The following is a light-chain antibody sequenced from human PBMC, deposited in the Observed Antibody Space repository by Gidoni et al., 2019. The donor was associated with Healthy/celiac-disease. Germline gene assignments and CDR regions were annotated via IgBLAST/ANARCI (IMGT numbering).Light chain of an antibody. CDR1: QSISSW. CDR3: QQYNSYSRS. CDR2: KAS. V-gene: IGKV1-5*03. Sequence: DIQMTQSPSTLSASVGDRVTITCRASQSISSWLAWYQQKPGKAPKLLIYKASSLESGVPSRFSGSGSGTEFTLTISSLQPDDFATYYCQQYNSYSRSFXRXTKLEIK. J-gene: IGKJ2*03.